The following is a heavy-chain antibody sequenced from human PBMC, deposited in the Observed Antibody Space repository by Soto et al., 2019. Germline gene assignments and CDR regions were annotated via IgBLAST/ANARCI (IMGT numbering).Heavy chain of an antibody. CDR2: ISAYNGNT. J-gene: IGHJ6*02. Sequence: QVQLVQSGAEVKKPGASVKVSCKASGYTFTSYGISWVRQAPGQGLEWMGWISAYNGNTNYAQKLQGRVTMTTDTSXXAXYXXLRSLRSDDTAVYYCARDSAVVAATHYYYYYGMDVWGQGTTVTVSS. CDR3: ARDSAVVAATHYYYYYGMDV. CDR1: GYTFTSYG. D-gene: IGHD2-15*01. V-gene: IGHV1-18*01.